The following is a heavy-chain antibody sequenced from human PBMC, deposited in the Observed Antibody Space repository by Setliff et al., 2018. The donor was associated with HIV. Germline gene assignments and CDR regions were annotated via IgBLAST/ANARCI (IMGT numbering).Heavy chain of an antibody. CDR2: IYYTGRT. Sequence: PSETLSLTCTVSGGSISTYYWSWIRQAPGRGLEWIGYIYYTGRTNYNPSLKSRVTMSLDSSKKQFSLKLSSVTAADTAVYFCASDVGGFTVFAVPRGGFDPWGQGTLVTVSS. CDR3: ASDVGGFTVFAVPRGGFDP. D-gene: IGHD3-3*01. J-gene: IGHJ5*02. CDR1: GGSISTYY. V-gene: IGHV4-59*01.